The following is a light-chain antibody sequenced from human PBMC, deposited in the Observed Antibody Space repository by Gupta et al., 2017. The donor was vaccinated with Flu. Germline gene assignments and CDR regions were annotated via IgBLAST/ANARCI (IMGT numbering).Light chain of an antibody. CDR2: EVN. Sequence: SSDVGTYNRVSWYQQPPGTAPKLIIFEVNNRPSGVPDRLSGSKSGNTASLTISGLQAEDEGDYYCSSYTSTYTAVFGTGTKVTVL. J-gene: IGLJ1*01. CDR1: SSDVGTYNR. CDR3: SSYTSTYTAV. V-gene: IGLV2-18*02.